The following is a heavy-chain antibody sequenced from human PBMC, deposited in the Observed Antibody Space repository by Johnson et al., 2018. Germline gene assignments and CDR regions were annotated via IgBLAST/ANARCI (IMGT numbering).Heavy chain of an antibody. CDR1: GFTFSSYD. CDR3: AREPPSSGWYLGRFYYYYYMDV. V-gene: IGHV3-13*01. D-gene: IGHD6-19*01. CDR2: IGTAGDT. Sequence: VQLVQSGGGLVQPGGSLRLSCAASGFTFSSYDMHWVRQATGKDLEWVSAIGTAGDTYYPGSVKGRFTISSENAKNALYLQMNSLRAGDTAVYYCAREPPSSGWYLGRFYYYYYMDVWGKGTTVTVSS. J-gene: IGHJ6*03.